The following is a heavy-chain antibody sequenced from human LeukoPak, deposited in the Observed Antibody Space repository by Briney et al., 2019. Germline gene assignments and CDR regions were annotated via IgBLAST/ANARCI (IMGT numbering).Heavy chain of an antibody. D-gene: IGHD3-10*01. CDR1: GFTFSSYA. CDR2: ISGSGGST. CDR3: AKERGYYGSGSWLDY. Sequence: PGGSLRLSCAASGFTFSSYAMSWVRQAPEKGLEWVSAISGSGGSTYYADSVKGRFTISRDNSKNTLYLQMNSLRAEDTAVYYCAKERGYYGSGSWLDYWGQGTLVTVSS. V-gene: IGHV3-23*01. J-gene: IGHJ4*02.